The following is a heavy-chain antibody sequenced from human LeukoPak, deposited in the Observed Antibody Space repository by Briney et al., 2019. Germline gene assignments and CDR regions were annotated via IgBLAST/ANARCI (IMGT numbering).Heavy chain of an antibody. CDR3: ARDPFHYYDSSGYSD. D-gene: IGHD3-22*01. J-gene: IGHJ4*02. CDR1: GYTFTGYY. V-gene: IGHV1-2*06. CDR2: INPNSGGT. Sequence: GASVKVSCKASGYTFTGYYMHWVRQAPGQGLEWMGRINPNSGGTNYAQKFQGRVTMTRDTSISTAYMELSRLRSDDTAVYYCARDPFHYYDSSGYSDWGQGTLVTVSS.